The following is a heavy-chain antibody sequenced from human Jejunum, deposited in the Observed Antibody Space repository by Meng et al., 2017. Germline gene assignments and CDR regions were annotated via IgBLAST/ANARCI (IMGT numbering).Heavy chain of an antibody. J-gene: IGHJ4*02. CDR1: GDSFTDYY. Sequence: HVQLQESGAGLLKPSETLSLTCTVYGDSFTDYYWNWIRQPPGKGLEWIGEIHHSGSTNYNPSLESRVTISRDTSKKQFSLRLSSVTAADTAVYYCARRIRGGSYLGWGQGTLVTVSS. V-gene: IGHV4-34*01. CDR2: IHHSGST. D-gene: IGHD1-26*01. CDR3: ARRIRGGSYLG.